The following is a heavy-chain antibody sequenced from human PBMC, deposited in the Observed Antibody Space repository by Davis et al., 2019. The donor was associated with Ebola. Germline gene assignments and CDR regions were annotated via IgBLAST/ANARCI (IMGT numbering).Heavy chain of an antibody. CDR2: INHSGST. J-gene: IGHJ4*02. Sequence: PSETLSLTCAVYGGSFSGDHWSWIRQPPGKGLEWIGEINHSGSTNYNPSLKSRVTISVDTSKNQFSLKLSSVTAADTAVYYCARGGDLDYWGQGTLVTVSS. CDR1: GGSFSGDH. D-gene: IGHD4-17*01. CDR3: ARGGDLDY. V-gene: IGHV4-34*01.